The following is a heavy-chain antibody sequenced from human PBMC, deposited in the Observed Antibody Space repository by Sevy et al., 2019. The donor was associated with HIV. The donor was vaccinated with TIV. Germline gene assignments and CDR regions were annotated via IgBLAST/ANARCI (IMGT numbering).Heavy chain of an antibody. CDR3: ARFLGASDAFDI. Sequence: SETLSLTCTVSGGSISSGSYYWSWIRQPAGKGLEWNGRIYTSGSTNYNPSLKSRVTISVDTSKNQFSLKLSSVTAADTAVYYCARFLGASDAFDIWGQGTMVTVSS. J-gene: IGHJ3*02. D-gene: IGHD1-26*01. CDR2: IYTSGST. V-gene: IGHV4-61*02. CDR1: GGSISSGSYY.